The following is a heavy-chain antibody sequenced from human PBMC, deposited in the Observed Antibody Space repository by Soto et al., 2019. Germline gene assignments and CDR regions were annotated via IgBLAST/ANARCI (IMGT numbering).Heavy chain of an antibody. CDR1: GFTFSNYG. CDR2: LSYDGSNK. D-gene: IGHD6-19*01. Sequence: QVQLVESGGGVVQPGRSLRLSCAASGFTFSNYGMHWVRQAPGKGLEWVAVLSYDGSNKHYADSVKGRFIISRDNSKNTLYLQMNSLRTEDTAMYYCAKSSGWYINDFDPWGQGTLVTVSS. J-gene: IGHJ5*02. CDR3: AKSSGWYINDFDP. V-gene: IGHV3-30*18.